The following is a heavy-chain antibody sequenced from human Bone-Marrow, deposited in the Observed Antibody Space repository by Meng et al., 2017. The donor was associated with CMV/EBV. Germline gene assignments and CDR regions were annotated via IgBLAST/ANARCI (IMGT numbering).Heavy chain of an antibody. CDR2: IRYDGSNK. V-gene: IGHV3-30*02. CDR1: GFTFSSYG. D-gene: IGHD5-18*01. Sequence: GESLKISCAASGFTFSSYGMHWVRQDPGKGLEWVAFIRYDGSNKYYADSVKGRFTISRDNAKNSLYLQMNSLRAEDTAVYYCARNRGYSYGYGFDYWGQGTLVTVSS. J-gene: IGHJ4*02. CDR3: ARNRGYSYGYGFDY.